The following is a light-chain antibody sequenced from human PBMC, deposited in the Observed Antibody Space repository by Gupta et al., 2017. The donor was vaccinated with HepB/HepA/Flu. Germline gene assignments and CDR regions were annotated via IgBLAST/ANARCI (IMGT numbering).Light chain of an antibody. V-gene: IGKV1-5*03. CDR2: KAS. CDR3: QHHNTSIRT. CDR1: QSVNTW. J-gene: IGKJ2*01. Sequence: DIQMTQSPSTLSASVGDRVTITCRASQSVNTWLAWYQQKPGKAPKLLIYKASSLQSGVPSRFSGSGSGTEFTLTISSLQPDDFATYYCQHHNTSIRTFGQGTKLEIK.